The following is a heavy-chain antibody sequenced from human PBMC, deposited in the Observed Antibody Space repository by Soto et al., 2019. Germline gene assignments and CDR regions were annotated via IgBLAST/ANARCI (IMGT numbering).Heavy chain of an antibody. CDR3: ARLPQYCSGGTCEVY. V-gene: IGHV4-39*01. D-gene: IGHD2-15*01. CDR1: GGSISSSSFY. J-gene: IGHJ4*02. Sequence: QLQLQESGPGLVKPSETLSLTCTVSGGSISSSSFYWAWIRQPPGKGLEWIGSIYYSGSTYFSPSLKSRVTISVDTSKNQFSLKLNSVTAADTAVYYCARLPQYCSGGTCEVYWGQGTLVIVSS. CDR2: IYYSGST.